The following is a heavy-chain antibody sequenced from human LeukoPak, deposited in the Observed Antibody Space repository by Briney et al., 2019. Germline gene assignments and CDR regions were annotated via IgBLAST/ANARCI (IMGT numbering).Heavy chain of an antibody. CDR3: ARSYGDHGY. V-gene: IGHV3-23*01. CDR1: GFTFSSYV. Sequence: GKSLRLSCAASGFTFSSYVMSWVRQAPGKGLEWVSAVSGSGSRTYYADSVKGRYTISRDNSKNTLYLQMNSLSAEDTAVYYCARSYGDHGYWGQGTPVTVSS. D-gene: IGHD4-17*01. J-gene: IGHJ4*02. CDR2: VSGSGSRT.